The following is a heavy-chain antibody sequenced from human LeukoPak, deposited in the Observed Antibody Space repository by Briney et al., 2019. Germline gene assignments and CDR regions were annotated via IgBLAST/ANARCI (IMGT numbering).Heavy chain of an antibody. CDR3: ARALCSGGSCYHFDY. D-gene: IGHD2-15*01. V-gene: IGHV1-2*02. CDR1: GYTFTGYY. Sequence: ASVTVSCKASGYTFTGYYIHWVRQAPGQGLEWMGWINPNSGGTNYAQSFQGRVTMTRDTSISTAYMELSRLRSDDTAVYYCARALCSGGSCYHFDYWGQGTLVTVSS. CDR2: INPNSGGT. J-gene: IGHJ4*02.